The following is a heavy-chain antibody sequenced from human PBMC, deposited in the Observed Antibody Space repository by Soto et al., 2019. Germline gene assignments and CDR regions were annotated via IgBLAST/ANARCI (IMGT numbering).Heavy chain of an antibody. D-gene: IGHD6-13*01. J-gene: IGHJ4*02. CDR3: ARDSQYSTSWQRFDS. CDR1: GYTFTNYA. Sequence: QVQLVQSGGELKKPGASVKVSCKASGYTFTNYAISWVRQAPGRGLEWMGWVNTYNGNPNYAQIFQGRVTMTTDTSTDTAYMELRSLKSDASAIYYCARDSQYSTSWQRFDSWGQGTLVTVSS. CDR2: VNTYNGNP. V-gene: IGHV1-18*01.